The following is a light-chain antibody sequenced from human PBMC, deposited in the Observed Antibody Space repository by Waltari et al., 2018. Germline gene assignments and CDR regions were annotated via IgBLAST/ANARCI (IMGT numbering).Light chain of an antibody. CDR2: EVS. V-gene: IGLV2-14*01. CDR1: SSDVGAYHY. J-gene: IGLJ1*01. CDR3: CSYTSSTTYV. Sequence: QSALTQPASVSGSPGQSITIACTGTSSDVGAYHYASWYQQHPVKAPKLIIYEVSNRPAGVSNRFSGSKSGNTASLTISGLQAEDEADYYCCSYTSSTTYVFGTGTKVTVV.